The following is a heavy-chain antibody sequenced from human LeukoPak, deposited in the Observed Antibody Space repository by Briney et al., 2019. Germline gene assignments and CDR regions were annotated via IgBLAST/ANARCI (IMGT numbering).Heavy chain of an antibody. V-gene: IGHV3-33*01. CDR2: IWYDGSNK. CDR3: ARSNNGGWGYCDY. J-gene: IGHJ4*02. Sequence: PGRSLRLSCAASGFSFSNYGMHSVRQAPGKGLEWVAVIWYDGSNKYYADAVKGRFTISRDNSKNTLYVQMSSLRAEDTAVYYCARSNNGGWGYCDYWGQGSLVTVSS. D-gene: IGHD3-16*01. CDR1: GFSFSNYG.